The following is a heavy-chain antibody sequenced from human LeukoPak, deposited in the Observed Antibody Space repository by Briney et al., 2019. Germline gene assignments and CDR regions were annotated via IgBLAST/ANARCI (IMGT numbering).Heavy chain of an antibody. Sequence: GGSLRLSCAASGFTFSSYWMHWVRQAPGKGLVWVSRINSDESSTSYTDSVKGRFTISRDNAKNTLYLQMNSLRAEDTAVYYCARGIVGAPFDYWGQGTLVTVSS. J-gene: IGHJ4*02. CDR2: INSDESST. CDR3: ARGIVGAPFDY. V-gene: IGHV3-74*01. D-gene: IGHD1-26*01. CDR1: GFTFSSYW.